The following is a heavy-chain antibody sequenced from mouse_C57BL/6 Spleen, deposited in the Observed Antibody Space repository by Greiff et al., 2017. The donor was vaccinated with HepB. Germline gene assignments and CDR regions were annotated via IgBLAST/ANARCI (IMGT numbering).Heavy chain of an antibody. CDR2: ISSGSSTI. CDR3: AKAERLGVDY. J-gene: IGHJ2*01. CDR1: GFTFSDYG. Sequence: EVQRVESGGGLVKPGGSLKLSCAASGFTFSDYGMHWVRQAPEKGLEWVAYISSGSSTIYYADTVKGRFTISRDNAKNTLFLQMTSLRSEDTAMYYCAKAERLGVDYWGQGTTLTVSS. D-gene: IGHD1-2*01. V-gene: IGHV5-17*01.